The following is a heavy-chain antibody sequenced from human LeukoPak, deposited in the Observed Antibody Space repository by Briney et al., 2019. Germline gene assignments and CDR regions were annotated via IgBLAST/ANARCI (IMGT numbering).Heavy chain of an antibody. V-gene: IGHV1-8*01. CDR2: MNPNSGNT. D-gene: IGHD3-9*01. CDR1: GYTFTSYD. J-gene: IGHJ4*02. Sequence: ASVKVSCKASGYTFTSYDINWVRQATGQGLEWMGWMNPNSGNTGYAQKFQGRVTMTRNTSISTAYMELSSLRSEDPAVYYCASVGRDILTGYYEWGQGTLVTVSS. CDR3: ASVGRDILTGYYE.